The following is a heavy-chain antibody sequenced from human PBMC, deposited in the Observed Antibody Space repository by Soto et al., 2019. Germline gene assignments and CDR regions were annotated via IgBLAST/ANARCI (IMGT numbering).Heavy chain of an antibody. CDR1: GFTVSSNY. CDR3: ARVTNYYDSSGYLYYFDY. V-gene: IGHV3-66*01. J-gene: IGHJ4*02. D-gene: IGHD3-22*01. CDR2: IYSGGST. Sequence: GGSLRLSCAASGFTVSSNYMSWVRQAPGKGLEWVSVIYSGGSTYYADSVKGRFTISRDNSKNTLYLQMNSLRAEDTAVYYCARVTNYYDSSGYLYYFDYWGQGTLVTVSS.